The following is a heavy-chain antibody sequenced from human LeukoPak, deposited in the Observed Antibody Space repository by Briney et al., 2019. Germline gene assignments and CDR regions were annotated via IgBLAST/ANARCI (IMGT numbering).Heavy chain of an antibody. Sequence: GGSLRLSCATSGFRFSSYGMHWVRQAPGKGLEWVAVIWYDGSNKYYADSVKGRFTISRDNSKNTLYLQMNSLRAEDTAVYYCAREGYSYGPKFDFDYWGQGTLVTVSS. J-gene: IGHJ4*02. D-gene: IGHD5-18*01. V-gene: IGHV3-33*01. CDR2: IWYDGSNK. CDR3: AREGYSYGPKFDFDY. CDR1: GFRFSSYG.